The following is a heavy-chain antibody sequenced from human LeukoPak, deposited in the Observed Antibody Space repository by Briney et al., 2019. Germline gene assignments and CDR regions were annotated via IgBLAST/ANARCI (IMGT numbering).Heavy chain of an antibody. J-gene: IGHJ6*02. CDR1: GFTFSNFA. D-gene: IGHD5-12*01. CDR3: AREGIVATITYYYYYYGMDV. Sequence: GRSLRLSCEASGFTFSNFAMHWVRQAPGQGLEWMGWINPNSGGINYAQKFQGRVTMTRDTSISTAYMELSRLRSDDTAVYYCAREGIVATITYYYYYYGMDVWGQGTTVTVSS. CDR2: INPNSGGI. V-gene: IGHV1-2*02.